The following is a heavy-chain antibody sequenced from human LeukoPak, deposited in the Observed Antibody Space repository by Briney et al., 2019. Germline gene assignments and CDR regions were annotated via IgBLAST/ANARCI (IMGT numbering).Heavy chain of an antibody. CDR3: VSPRGFSYGYFDY. CDR2: IYYSKNT. J-gene: IGHJ4*02. V-gene: IGHV4-39*01. CDR1: GGSISSSSAY. D-gene: IGHD5-18*01. Sequence: SETLSLTCTVSGGSISSSSAYWGWIRQPPAKELEWIGSIYYSKNTCYNPSLKSRVTISADTSKNQFSLTLGSVSATDTAVYYCVSPRGFSYGYFDYWGQGTLVTVSS.